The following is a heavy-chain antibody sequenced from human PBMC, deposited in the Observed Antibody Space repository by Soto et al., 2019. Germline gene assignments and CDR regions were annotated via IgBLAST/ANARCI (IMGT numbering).Heavy chain of an antibody. CDR2: IRGFSPYT. D-gene: IGHD3-10*01. CDR1: GFTFRTYT. CDR3: ARDRGYDAHDYYYNAMDV. Sequence: EVQLVEAGGGLVKPGGSLRLSCISAGFTFRTYTMNWVRQAPGKGLEWVSGIRGFSPYTFYAESVKGRFIISRDNAKHSLYLQMNSLRAEDTAVYYCARDRGYDAHDYYYNAMDVWGQETTVTVSS. V-gene: IGHV3-21*01. J-gene: IGHJ6*02.